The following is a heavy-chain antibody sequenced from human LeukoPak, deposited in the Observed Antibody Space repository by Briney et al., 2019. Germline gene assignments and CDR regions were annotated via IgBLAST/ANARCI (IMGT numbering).Heavy chain of an antibody. CDR3: ARGSYYYGSGSYHYYYYMDV. D-gene: IGHD3-10*01. CDR2: IYYSGST. CDR1: GGSISSYY. Sequence: SETLSLTCTVSGGSISSYYWSWIRQPPGKGLEWIGYIYYSGSTNYNPSLKSRVTISVDTSKNQFSLKLSSVTAADTAVYYSARGSYYYGSGSYHYYYYMDVWGKGTTVTVSS. J-gene: IGHJ6*03. V-gene: IGHV4-59*01.